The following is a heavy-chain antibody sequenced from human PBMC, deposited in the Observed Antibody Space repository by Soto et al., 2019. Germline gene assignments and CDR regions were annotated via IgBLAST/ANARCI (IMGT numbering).Heavy chain of an antibody. CDR3: ARGGYCSSTSCYNWFDS. CDR2: IYYSGST. D-gene: IGHD2-2*01. J-gene: IGHJ5*01. Sequence: QVQLQESGPGLVKPSQTLSLTCTVSGGSISSGGYYWSWIRQHPGKGLEWIGYIYYSGSTYYNPSLKSRVTISVDTAKNQFSLKLSSVTAADTAVYYCARGGYCSSTSCYNWFDSWGQGTLVTVSS. CDR1: GGSISSGGYY. V-gene: IGHV4-31*03.